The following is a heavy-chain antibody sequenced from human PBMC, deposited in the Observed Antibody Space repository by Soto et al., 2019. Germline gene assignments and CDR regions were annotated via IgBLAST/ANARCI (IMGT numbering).Heavy chain of an antibody. Sequence: QVQLQESGPGLVKPSETLSLTCTVSGGSISSYYWSWIRQPPGKGLEWIGYIYYSGSTNYNPSLKSRVTIFVDASKNQFSPELSSVTAADTAGYYCARDHGVYYGSGRGGAFDIWGQGTMVTVSS. CDR2: IYYSGST. CDR3: ARDHGVYYGSGRGGAFDI. D-gene: IGHD3-10*01. CDR1: GGSISSYY. J-gene: IGHJ3*02. V-gene: IGHV4-59*01.